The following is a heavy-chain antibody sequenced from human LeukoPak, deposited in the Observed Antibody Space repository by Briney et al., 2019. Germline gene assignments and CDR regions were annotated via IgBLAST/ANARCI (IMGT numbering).Heavy chain of an antibody. V-gene: IGHV4-39*01. CDR2: MYSSEIT. CDR1: GGSISDSSFY. CDR3: ATPRRFDAFDI. Sequence: SETLSLTCTVSGGSISDSSFYWGWIRQSPGKGLEWIGSMYSSEITYYNPSLKSRVTISIDTSRNQFSLKLISVTAADTAVYYCATPRRFDAFDIWGQGTMVTVSS. J-gene: IGHJ3*02.